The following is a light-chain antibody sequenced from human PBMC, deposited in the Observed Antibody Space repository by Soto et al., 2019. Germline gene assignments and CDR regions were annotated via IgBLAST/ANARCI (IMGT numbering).Light chain of an antibody. Sequence: DIQMTQSPSSLSASVGDSVTITCRASQSISTYLNWYQHKPGKVPKVLIYATYTLQSGVPSRFSGSGSGTDFTLTISNLQPEDFATYYCQQRNSAPWTFGQGTRGEIK. CDR2: ATY. J-gene: IGKJ1*01. CDR1: QSISTY. CDR3: QQRNSAPWT. V-gene: IGKV1-39*01.